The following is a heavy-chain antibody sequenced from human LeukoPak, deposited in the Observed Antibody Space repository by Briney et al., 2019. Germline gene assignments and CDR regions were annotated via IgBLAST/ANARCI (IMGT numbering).Heavy chain of an antibody. CDR3: ARGLFYYDFWSGPYFDY. CDR2: IYTSGST. J-gene: IGHJ4*02. V-gene: IGHV4-4*07. CDR1: GGSISSYY. Sequence: SETLSLTCTVSGGSISSYYWSWIRQPAGKGLEWIGRIYTSGSTNYNPSLKSRVTMSVDTSKNQFPLKLSSVTAADTAVYYCARGLFYYDFWSGPYFDYWGQGTLVTVSS. D-gene: IGHD3-3*01.